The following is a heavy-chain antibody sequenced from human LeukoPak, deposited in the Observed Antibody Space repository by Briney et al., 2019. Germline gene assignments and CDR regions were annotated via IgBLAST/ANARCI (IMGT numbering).Heavy chain of an antibody. J-gene: IGHJ4*02. CDR2: MNPSSGNT. V-gene: IGHV1-8*01. CDR1: GYTFTSYD. D-gene: IGHD3-10*01. Sequence: ASVKVSCKASGYTFTSYDINWVRQATGQGLEWLGWMNPSSGNTGYAQKFQGRVTMTRDTSISTAYMELSSLRSEDTAVYYCAIITMVRGVWGQGTLVTVSS. CDR3: AIITMVRGV.